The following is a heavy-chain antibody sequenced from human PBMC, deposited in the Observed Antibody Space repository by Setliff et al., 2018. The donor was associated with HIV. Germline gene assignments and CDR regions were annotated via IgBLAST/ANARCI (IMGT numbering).Heavy chain of an antibody. Sequence: ASVKVSCKASGYTFTDYYMHWVQQAPGKGLEWMGRVDPEDGETIYAEKFQGRVTITADTSTDTAYMELSSLRSEDTAVYYCATEDFVRSWGAFDIWGQGTMVT. V-gene: IGHV1-69-2*01. CDR2: VDPEDGET. CDR1: GYTFTDYY. CDR3: ATEDFVRSWGAFDI. J-gene: IGHJ3*02. D-gene: IGHD6-6*01.